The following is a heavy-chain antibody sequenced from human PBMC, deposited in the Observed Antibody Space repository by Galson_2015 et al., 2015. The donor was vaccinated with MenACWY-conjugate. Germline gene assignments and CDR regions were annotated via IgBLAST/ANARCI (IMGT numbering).Heavy chain of an antibody. J-gene: IGHJ5*02. V-gene: IGHV3-23*01. CDR2: ISASGGDI. CDR1: GFTFSKCA. D-gene: IGHD6-19*01. Sequence: SLRLSCAASGFTFSKCAMSWVRQAPGKGLEWVSGISASGGDIDYADSVKGRFTISRDNSKNTVYLQMNSLRAEDTAVYYCARPRGIGSGWYNWFDPWGQGTLVTVSS. CDR3: ARPRGIGSGWYNWFDP.